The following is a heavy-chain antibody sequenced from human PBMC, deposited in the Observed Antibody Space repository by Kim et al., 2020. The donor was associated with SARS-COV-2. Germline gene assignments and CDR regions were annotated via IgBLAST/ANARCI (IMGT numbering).Heavy chain of an antibody. V-gene: IGHV3-30*09. CDR2: ISYDGSNK. J-gene: IGHJ4*02. CDR1: GFTFSSYA. D-gene: IGHD3-9*01. CDR3: ASQDTRTVRYFDWLLPRNDY. Sequence: GGSLRLSCAASGFTFSSYAMHWVRQAPGKGLEWVAVISYDGSNKYYADSVKGRFAISRDNSKNTLYLQMNSLRAEDTAVYYCASQDTRTVRYFDWLLPRNDYWGQGTLVTVSS.